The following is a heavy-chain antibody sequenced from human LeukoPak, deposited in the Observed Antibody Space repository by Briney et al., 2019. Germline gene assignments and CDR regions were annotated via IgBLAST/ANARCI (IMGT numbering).Heavy chain of an antibody. CDR3: AKHLWSKYYFDY. CDR1: GFTFGSYA. Sequence: GGSLRLSCAASGFTFGSYAMGWVRQAPGKGLEWVSTIGSTGTSTFYADSVKGRFTISRDNSKNTLYLQMYSLRAEDTAVYFCAKHLWSKYYFDYWGQGSLVIVSS. CDR2: IGSTGTST. D-gene: IGHD3-10*01. V-gene: IGHV3-23*01. J-gene: IGHJ4*02.